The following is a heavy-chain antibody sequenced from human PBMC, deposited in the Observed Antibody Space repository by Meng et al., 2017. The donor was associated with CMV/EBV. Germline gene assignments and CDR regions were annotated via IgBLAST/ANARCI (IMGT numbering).Heavy chain of an antibody. Sequence: SVKVSCKASGGTFSSYAISWVRQAPGQGLEWMGGIIPILGIANYAQKFQGRVTITADKSTSTAYMELGSLRSEDTAVYYCAGRYCSSTSCYTHGYGAFDIWGQGTMVTVSS. CDR3: AGRYCSSTSCYTHGYGAFDI. V-gene: IGHV1-69*10. CDR1: GGTFSSYA. D-gene: IGHD2-2*02. CDR2: IIPILGIA. J-gene: IGHJ3*02.